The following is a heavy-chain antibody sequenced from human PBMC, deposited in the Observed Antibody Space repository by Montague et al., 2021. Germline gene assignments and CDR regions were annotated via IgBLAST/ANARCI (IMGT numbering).Heavy chain of an antibody. D-gene: IGHD2-15*01. CDR2: IFHSGST. CDR3: ARDREAAPLDY. Sequence: SETLSLTSTVSGCSISSGYYWGCIRQPPGRGLEWIGSIFHSGSTYYNPSLKSRVTISVDTSKNQFSLQLTSVTAADTALYYCARDREAAPLDYWGQGALVTVSS. J-gene: IGHJ4*02. CDR1: GCSISSGYY. V-gene: IGHV4-38-2*02.